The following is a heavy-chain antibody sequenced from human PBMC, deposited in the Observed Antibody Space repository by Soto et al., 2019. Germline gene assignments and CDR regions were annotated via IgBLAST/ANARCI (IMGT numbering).Heavy chain of an antibody. CDR1: GGSFSGYY. D-gene: IGHD2-21*02. CDR3: ARVRESTARIYYYYYYGMDV. J-gene: IGHJ6*02. Sequence: SETLSLTCAVYGGSFSGYYWSWIRQPPGKGLEWIGEINHSGSTNYNPSLKSRVTISVDTSKDQFSLKLSSVTAADTAVYYCARVRESTARIYYYYYYGMDVWGQGTTVTVSS. CDR2: INHSGST. V-gene: IGHV4-34*01.